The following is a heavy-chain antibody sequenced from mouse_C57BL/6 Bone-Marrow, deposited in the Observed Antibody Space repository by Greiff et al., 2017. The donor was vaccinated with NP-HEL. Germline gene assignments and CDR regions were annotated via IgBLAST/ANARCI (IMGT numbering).Heavy chain of an antibody. CDR1: GYTFTSYW. V-gene: IGHV1-55*01. D-gene: IGHD1-1*01. J-gene: IGHJ1*03. CDR2: IYPGSGST. Sequence: QVQLQQPGAELVKPGAIVKMSCKASGYTFTSYWITWVKQRPGQGLEWIGDIYPGSGSTNYNEKFKSKATLTVDTSSSTAYMQLSSLTSEDSAVYYCAIIYYYGSSPSYWYFDVWGTGTTVTVSS. CDR3: AIIYYYGSSPSYWYFDV.